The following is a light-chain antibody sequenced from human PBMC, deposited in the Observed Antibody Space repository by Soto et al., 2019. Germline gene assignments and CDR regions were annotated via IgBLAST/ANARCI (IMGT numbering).Light chain of an antibody. CDR2: DAS. J-gene: IGKJ3*01. CDR3: KQPGT. Sequence: DIQMTQSPSSLSASVGDRVTITCQASQDISNYLNWYQQKPGKPPKLLIYDASNLETGVPSRFSGSGSGTDFTFTISSLHSEDIATYYCKQPGTFGPGTKVDIK. CDR1: QDISNY. V-gene: IGKV1-33*01.